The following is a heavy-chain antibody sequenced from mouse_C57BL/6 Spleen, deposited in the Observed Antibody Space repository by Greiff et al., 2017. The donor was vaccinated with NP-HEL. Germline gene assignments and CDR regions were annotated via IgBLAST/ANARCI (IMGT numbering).Heavy chain of an antibody. J-gene: IGHJ3*01. Sequence: QVQLQQPGAELVMPGASVKLSCKASGYTFTSYWMHWVKQRPGQGLEWIGEIDPSDSYTNYNQKFKGKSTLTVDKSSSTAYMQLSSLTSEDSAVYYCARGELGREGIWFAYWGQGTLVTVSA. V-gene: IGHV1-69*01. CDR1: GYTFTSYW. D-gene: IGHD4-1*01. CDR3: ARGELGREGIWFAY. CDR2: IDPSDSYT.